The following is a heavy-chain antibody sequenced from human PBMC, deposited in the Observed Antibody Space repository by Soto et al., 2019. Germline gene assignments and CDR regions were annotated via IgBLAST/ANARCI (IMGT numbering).Heavy chain of an antibody. CDR1: GFTFSSYA. D-gene: IGHD1-26*01. V-gene: IGHV3-23*01. J-gene: IGHJ6*01. CDR3: GKSSSGAHYYAMGV. Sequence: EVQLLESGGGLVQPGGSLRLSCAASGFTFSSYAMNWVRQAPGKGLEWVAGVSASGGGTSYADSVKGRFTISRDNSKDTLYLQMNSLRAEDTAVYDCGKSSSGAHYYAMGVWGQGTKVAVCS. CDR2: VSASGGGT.